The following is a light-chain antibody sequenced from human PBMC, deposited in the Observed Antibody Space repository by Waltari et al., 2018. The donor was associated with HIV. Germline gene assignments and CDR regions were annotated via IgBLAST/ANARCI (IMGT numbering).Light chain of an antibody. J-gene: IGLJ3*02. CDR1: NLERKS. CDR2: YDS. CDR3: QVWDSSSDHVL. Sequence: SSVLTQPPSVSVAPGKPARITCGGNNLERKSVHWYQQKPGQAPALVIYYDSDRPSGIPERFSGSNSGDTATLTISRVGDGDEADYYCQVWDSSSDHVLFGGGTKLTVL. V-gene: IGLV3-21*04.